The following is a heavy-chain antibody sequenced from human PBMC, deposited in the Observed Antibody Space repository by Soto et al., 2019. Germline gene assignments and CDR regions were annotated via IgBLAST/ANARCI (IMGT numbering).Heavy chain of an antibody. J-gene: IGHJ4*02. Sequence: ASVKVSCKASGYTFTDYAMHWVRQAPGQRLEWMGWISTGNGNTKYSQKFQGRVTITRDTSATTAYMELSSLRSEDTAVYYCARDDFWSGYHDYWGQGTLVTVSS. CDR1: GYTFTDYA. V-gene: IGHV1-3*04. CDR2: ISTGNGNT. D-gene: IGHD3-3*01. CDR3: ARDDFWSGYHDY.